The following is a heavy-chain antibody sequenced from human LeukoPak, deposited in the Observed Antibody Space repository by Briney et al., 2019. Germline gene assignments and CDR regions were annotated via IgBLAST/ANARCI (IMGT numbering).Heavy chain of an antibody. Sequence: GASVKVSCKASGYTFTSYYMHWVRQAPGQGLEWMGIINPSGGSTSYAQKFQGRVTMTRDMSTSTVYMEPSSLRSEDTAVYYCATDGYNDRGAHYWGQGTLVTVSS. CDR1: GYTFTSYY. D-gene: IGHD5-24*01. CDR3: ATDGYNDRGAHY. CDR2: INPSGGST. J-gene: IGHJ4*02. V-gene: IGHV1-46*01.